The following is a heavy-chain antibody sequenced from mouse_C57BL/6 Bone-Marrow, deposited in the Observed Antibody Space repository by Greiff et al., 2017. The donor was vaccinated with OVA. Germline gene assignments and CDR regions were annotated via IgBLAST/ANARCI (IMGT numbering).Heavy chain of an antibody. CDR3: ARLIHYYGSTYAMDY. D-gene: IGHD1-1*01. CDR2: ISGGGGNT. CDR1: GFTFSSYT. Sequence: EVNVVESGGGLVKPGGSLKLSCAASGFTFSSYTMSWVRQTPEKRLEWVATISGGGGNTYYPDSVKGRFTISRDNAKNTLYLQMSSLRSEDTALYYCARLIHYYGSTYAMDYWGQGTSVTVSS. V-gene: IGHV5-9*01. J-gene: IGHJ4*01.